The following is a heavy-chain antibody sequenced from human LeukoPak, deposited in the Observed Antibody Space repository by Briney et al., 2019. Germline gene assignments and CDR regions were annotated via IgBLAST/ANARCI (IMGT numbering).Heavy chain of an antibody. J-gene: IGHJ3*02. Sequence: GGSLRLSCAASGFTVRSNYMSWVRQAPGKGLEWVSEIYSDGSTYYAASVKGRFSISRDNSKNTVYLQMSSLGAEDTAVYYCARDLREHGVFDIWGQGTMVTVSS. CDR1: GFTVRSNY. CDR3: ARDLREHGVFDI. D-gene: IGHD1-26*01. V-gene: IGHV3-53*01. CDR2: IYSDGST.